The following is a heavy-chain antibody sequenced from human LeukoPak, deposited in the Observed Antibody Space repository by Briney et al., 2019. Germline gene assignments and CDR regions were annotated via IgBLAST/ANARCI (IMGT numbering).Heavy chain of an antibody. CDR2: ISAYNGNT. J-gene: IGHJ3*02. CDR1: GYTFTSYG. Sequence: GASVKVSCKASGYTFTSYGISWVRQAPGQGLEWMGWISAYNGNTNYAQKLQGRVTMTTDTSTSTAYMELRSLRSDDTAVYYCARDREWWGCDAFDIWGQGTMVTVSS. CDR3: ARDREWWGCDAFDI. V-gene: IGHV1-18*01. D-gene: IGHD2-21*01.